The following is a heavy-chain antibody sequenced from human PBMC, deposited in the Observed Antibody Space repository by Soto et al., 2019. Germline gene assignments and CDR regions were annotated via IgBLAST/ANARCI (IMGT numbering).Heavy chain of an antibody. CDR1: GGSFSGYY. CDR2: INHSGST. V-gene: IGHV4-34*01. CDR3: ARYVRGGWFDP. D-gene: IGHD3-10*02. Sequence: SETLSLTCGVYGGSFSGYYWSWIRQPPGKGLEWIGEINHSGSTNYNPSLKSRVTISVDTSKNQFSLKLSSVTAADKAVYYCARYVRGGWFDPWGQGTLVTVSS. J-gene: IGHJ5*02.